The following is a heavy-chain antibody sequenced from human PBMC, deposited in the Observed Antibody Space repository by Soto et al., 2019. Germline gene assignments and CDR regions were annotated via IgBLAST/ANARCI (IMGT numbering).Heavy chain of an antibody. Sequence: GGSLRLSCAASGFTFSNAWMNWVRQAPGKGLEWVGRIKSKTDGGTTDYAAPVKGRFTISRDDSKNTLYLQMNSLKTEDTAVHYCTTARSGSSYPWAGHYYYGMDVWGQGTTVTVSS. CDR3: TTARSGSSYPWAGHYYYGMDV. CDR2: IKSKTDGGTT. J-gene: IGHJ6*02. V-gene: IGHV3-15*07. CDR1: GFTFSNAW. D-gene: IGHD1-26*01.